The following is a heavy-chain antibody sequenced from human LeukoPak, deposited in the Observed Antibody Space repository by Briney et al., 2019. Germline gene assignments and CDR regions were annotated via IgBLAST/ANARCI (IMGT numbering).Heavy chain of an antibody. D-gene: IGHD2-15*01. Sequence: SETLSLTCAVYGRSFSGYYWSWIRQPPGKGLEWIGEINHSGSTNYNPSLKSRVSISVDTSKNQFSLKLSSVTAADTAVYYCASVDVGFALLLRYWGQGTLVTVSS. V-gene: IGHV4-34*01. CDR3: ASVDVGFALLLRY. CDR1: GRSFSGYY. CDR2: INHSGST. J-gene: IGHJ4*02.